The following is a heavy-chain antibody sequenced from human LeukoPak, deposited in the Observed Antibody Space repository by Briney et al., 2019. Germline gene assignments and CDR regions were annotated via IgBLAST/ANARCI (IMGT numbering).Heavy chain of an antibody. CDR3: AKGSGRRYFDWYSAY. J-gene: IGHJ4*02. V-gene: IGHV3-33*06. Sequence: PGRSLRLSCAASGFTFSSYGMHWVRQAPGKGLEWVAVIWYDGSNKYYADSVKGRFTISRDNSKNTLYLQMNSLRAEGTAVYYCAKGSGRRYFDWYSAYWGQGTLVTVSS. CDR1: GFTFSSYG. D-gene: IGHD3-9*01. CDR2: IWYDGSNK.